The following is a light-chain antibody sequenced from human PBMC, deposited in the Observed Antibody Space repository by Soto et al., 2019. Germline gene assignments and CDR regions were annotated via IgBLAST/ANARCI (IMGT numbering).Light chain of an antibody. V-gene: IGLV3-16*01. Sequence: SYELTQPPSVSVSLGQMARITCSGEALPKKYAYWYQQKPGQFPVLVIYKDSERPSGIPERFSGSSSGTIVTLTISGVQAEDEADYYCLSADSSEFGGGTKLTVL. CDR3: LSADSSE. J-gene: IGLJ2*01. CDR1: ALPKKY. CDR2: KDS.